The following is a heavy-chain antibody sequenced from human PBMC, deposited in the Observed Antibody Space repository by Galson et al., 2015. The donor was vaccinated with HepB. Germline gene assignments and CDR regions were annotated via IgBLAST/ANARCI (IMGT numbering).Heavy chain of an antibody. Sequence: QSGAEVKKPGESLRISCKGSGYSFTTYYITWVRQMPGKGLEWMGRIDPRDSYTKYSPSFQGHVTISADKSISTAYLQWSSLKASDTAMYYCAGRPPGAGDFDLWGPSTLVTVAS. CDR1: GYSFTTYY. V-gene: IGHV5-10-1*01. CDR2: IDPRDSYT. J-gene: IGHJ2*01. D-gene: IGHD1-26*01. CDR3: AGRPPGAGDFDL.